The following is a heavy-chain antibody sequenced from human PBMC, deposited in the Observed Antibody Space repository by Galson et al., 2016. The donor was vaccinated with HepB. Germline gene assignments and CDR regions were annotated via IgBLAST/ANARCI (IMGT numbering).Heavy chain of an antibody. J-gene: IGHJ4*02. CDR3: ARTGRDSASSR. CDR2: IYNSGNT. Sequence: ETLSLTCTVSGGSVSSATYYWTWIRQPPGKGLEWLGYIYNSGNTNYNPSLKSRVTISIDTSKNQFSLKLTSVTAADTAVHSCARTGRDSASSRWSQGTLVTVSS. CDR1: GGSVSSATYY. D-gene: IGHD6-6*01. V-gene: IGHV4-61*01.